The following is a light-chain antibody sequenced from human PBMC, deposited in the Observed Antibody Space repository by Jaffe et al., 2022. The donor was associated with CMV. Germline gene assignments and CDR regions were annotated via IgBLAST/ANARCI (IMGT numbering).Light chain of an antibody. V-gene: IGLV2-14*03. J-gene: IGLJ2*01. CDR2: DVN. Sequence: QSALTQPASVSGSPGQSITFSCTGTSSDVGAYNSVSWYHQHPGKAPKLLIFDVNNRPSGVSNRFSGSKSGNTASLTISGLQAEDEADYYCSSYTTSGTLVFGGGTKLTVL. CDR1: SSDVGAYNS. CDR3: SSYTTSGTLV.